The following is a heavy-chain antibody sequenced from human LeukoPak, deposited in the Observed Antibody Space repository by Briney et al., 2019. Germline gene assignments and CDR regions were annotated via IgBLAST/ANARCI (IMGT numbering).Heavy chain of an antibody. Sequence: PGGSLRLSCAASGFPFSSNWMHWVRQAPGKGLEWVAVAYGDGTDKYYADSVKGRFTISKDLSQNRLYMQMNSLRAEDAAMYYCATGGRFYYDLWGQGTLVTVSS. CDR3: ATGGRFYYDL. J-gene: IGHJ4*02. V-gene: IGHV3-33*08. CDR1: GFPFSSNW. D-gene: IGHD2-15*01. CDR2: AYGDGTDK.